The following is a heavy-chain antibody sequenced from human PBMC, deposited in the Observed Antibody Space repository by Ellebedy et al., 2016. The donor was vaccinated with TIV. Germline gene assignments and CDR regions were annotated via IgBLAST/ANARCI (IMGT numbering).Heavy chain of an antibody. Sequence: MPSETLSLTCAVSGGSISSGGYSWSWIRQPPGKGLEWIGYIYHSGSTYYNPSLKSRVTISVDRSKNQFSLKLSSVTAADTAVYYCARGRNQLDYWGQGTLVTVSS. CDR3: ARGRNQLDY. CDR1: GGSISSGGYS. V-gene: IGHV4-30-2*01. CDR2: IYHSGST. D-gene: IGHD1-14*01. J-gene: IGHJ4*02.